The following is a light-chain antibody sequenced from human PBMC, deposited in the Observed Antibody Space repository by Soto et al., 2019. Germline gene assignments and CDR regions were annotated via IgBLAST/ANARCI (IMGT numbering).Light chain of an antibody. CDR2: DAS. J-gene: IGKJ1*01. V-gene: IGKV3-15*01. CDR1: QSISNN. CDR3: QQYHNWPPWT. Sequence: VMTQSPATLSVSPGERATLSCRASQSISNNLDWYQQRPGQAPRLLIYDASTRATGVPARFSGGGYGTDLTLTISGLQSEGFAVYYCQQYHNWPPWTFGQGTEVEIK.